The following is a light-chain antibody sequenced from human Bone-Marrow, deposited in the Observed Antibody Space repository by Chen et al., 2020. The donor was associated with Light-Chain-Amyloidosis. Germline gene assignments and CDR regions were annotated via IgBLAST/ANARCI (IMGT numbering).Light chain of an antibody. CDR2: STN. Sequence: QTVVTQEPSFSVSPGGTVTLTCGLIYGSFSTSYYPSCYQQTPGQAPRTLIYSTNTPSSGVPDRFSGSILGSKAALTITGAQADDESDYYCVLYVGSGTWVFGGGTKLTVL. V-gene: IGLV8-61*01. CDR1: YGSFSTSYY. CDR3: VLYVGSGTWV. J-gene: IGLJ3*02.